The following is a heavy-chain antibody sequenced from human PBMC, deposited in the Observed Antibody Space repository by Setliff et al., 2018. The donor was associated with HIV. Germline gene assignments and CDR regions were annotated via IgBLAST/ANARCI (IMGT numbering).Heavy chain of an antibody. CDR2: VIPSFATA. V-gene: IGHV1-69*13. J-gene: IGHJ3*01. CDR3: ANPHDGGAFDV. CDR1: GGTFKNLA. D-gene: IGHD1-1*01. Sequence: SVKVSCKASGGTFKNLAISWVRQAPGQGLEWMGGVIPSFATANYAQKFQGRITITADELTSTVYMDLNSLKSEDSAVYYRANPHDGGAFDVWGQGTAVTVSS.